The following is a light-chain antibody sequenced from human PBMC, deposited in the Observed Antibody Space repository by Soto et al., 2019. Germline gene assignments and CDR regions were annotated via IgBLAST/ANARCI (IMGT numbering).Light chain of an antibody. V-gene: IGLV1-44*01. Sequence: SVLTQPPLPSRNPWQRVTISCSGSSSNIGSNTVSWYQQLPGTAPKLLISSNHQRPSGVPDRFSGSKSGTTASLAISGLQSEDAADYDCAAWDDRLNGDGFGTWTKVTVL. CDR3: AAWDDRLNGDG. J-gene: IGLJ1*01. CDR1: SSNIGSNT. CDR2: SNH.